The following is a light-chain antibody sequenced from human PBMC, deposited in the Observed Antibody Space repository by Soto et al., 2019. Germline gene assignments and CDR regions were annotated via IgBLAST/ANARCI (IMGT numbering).Light chain of an antibody. Sequence: EIVLTQSPATLSLSPGERATLSCRASQSVSSYLAWYQQKPGQAPRLLIYDASNRATGIPARFSGSGSGTDFTLTISSLEPEDFAVYYCQQRSKREVTFGPGTKVDIK. CDR2: DAS. V-gene: IGKV3-11*01. CDR3: QQRSKREVT. CDR1: QSVSSY. J-gene: IGKJ3*01.